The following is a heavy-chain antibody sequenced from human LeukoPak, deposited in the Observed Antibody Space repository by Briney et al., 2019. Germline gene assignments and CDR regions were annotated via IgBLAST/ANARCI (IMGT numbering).Heavy chain of an antibody. Sequence: SVKVSCKASGGTFSSYAISWVRQAPGQGLEWMGGIIPIFGTANYAQKFQGRVTITADESTSTAYMELSSLRSEDTAVYYCASNPPRTGDFNSWGQGALVTVSS. CDR3: ASNPPRTGDFNS. CDR1: GGTFSSYA. J-gene: IGHJ4*02. CDR2: IIPIFGTA. V-gene: IGHV1-69*13. D-gene: IGHD7-27*01.